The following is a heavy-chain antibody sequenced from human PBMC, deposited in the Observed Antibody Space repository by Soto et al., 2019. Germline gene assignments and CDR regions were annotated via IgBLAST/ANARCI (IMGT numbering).Heavy chain of an antibody. CDR1: GGAISSYF. CDR3: AREVVITPTGGMDV. V-gene: IGHV4-59*12. CDR2: IYDSGDA. Sequence: SETLSLTCSVSGGAISSYFKNWIRQAPGKGLEWIGCIYDSGDANYNPSLKSRVTISVDTSKNQFSLKLSSVTAADTAVYYCAREVVITPTGGMDVWGQGTTVTVSS. J-gene: IGHJ6*02. D-gene: IGHD3-22*01.